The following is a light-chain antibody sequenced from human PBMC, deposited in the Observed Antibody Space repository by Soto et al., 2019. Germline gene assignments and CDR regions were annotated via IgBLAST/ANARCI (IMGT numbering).Light chain of an antibody. CDR3: QKYNSAPWT. CDR1: QGISNY. CDR2: AAS. J-gene: IGKJ1*01. Sequence: DIQMTQSPSSLSASVGDRVTITCRASQGISNYLAWYQQQPGKSPKFLIYAASTLQSGVPPRFSGSGSGTDFTLTISSLQPEDVATYYCQKYNSAPWTFGQGTKVEIK. V-gene: IGKV1-27*01.